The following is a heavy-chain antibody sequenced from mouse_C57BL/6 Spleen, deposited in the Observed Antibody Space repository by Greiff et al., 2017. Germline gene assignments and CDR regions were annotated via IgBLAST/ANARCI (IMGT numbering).Heavy chain of an antibody. Sequence: VQLQQSGPELVKPGASVKIPCKASGYTFTDYNMDWVKQSHGKSLEWIGDINPNNGGTIYNQKFKGKATLTVDKASSTAYMELRSLTSEDTAVYYCARWRYDEEGAMDYWGQGTSVTVSS. J-gene: IGHJ4*01. D-gene: IGHD2-12*01. CDR2: INPNNGGT. CDR1: GYTFTDYN. V-gene: IGHV1-18*01. CDR3: ARWRYDEEGAMDY.